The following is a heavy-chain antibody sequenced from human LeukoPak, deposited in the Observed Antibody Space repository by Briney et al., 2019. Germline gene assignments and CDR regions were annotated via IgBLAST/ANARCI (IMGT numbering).Heavy chain of an antibody. CDR1: GFTFSSYA. V-gene: IGHV3-23*01. Sequence: GGSLRLSCAASGFTFSSYAMSWVRQAPGKGLEWVSAISGSGGSTYYADSVKGRFTISRDNSKNTLYLQMNSLRAEDTAVYYCAKGHEGPMVRGVILWFDPWGQGTLVTVSS. CDR2: ISGSGGST. D-gene: IGHD3-10*01. CDR3: AKGHEGPMVRGVILWFDP. J-gene: IGHJ5*02.